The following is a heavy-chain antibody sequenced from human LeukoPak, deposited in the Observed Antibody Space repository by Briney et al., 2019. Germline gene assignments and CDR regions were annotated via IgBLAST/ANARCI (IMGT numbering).Heavy chain of an antibody. Sequence: GGSLRLSCAASGFTFTNYAMTWVRQAPGKGLEWVSSISGAGTYYADSVKGRFNISRDNYRNTLYLQMNSLRAEDTAIYYCARDPNGNYVGAFDFQRWGQGTLVTVSS. CDR2: ISGAGT. CDR1: GFTFTNYA. V-gene: IGHV3-23*01. CDR3: ARDPNGNYVGAFDFQR. J-gene: IGHJ1*01. D-gene: IGHD4-17*01.